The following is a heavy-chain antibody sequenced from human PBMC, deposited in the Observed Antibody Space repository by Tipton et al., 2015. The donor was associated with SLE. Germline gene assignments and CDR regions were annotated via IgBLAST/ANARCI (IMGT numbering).Heavy chain of an antibody. J-gene: IGHJ3*02. Sequence: TLSLTCTVSGGSISSHYWSWIRQPPGKGLEWIGYIYYSGSTNYNPSLKSRVTISVDTSKNQFSLKLSSVTAADTAVYYCAREGDYGDPIDAFDIWGQGTMVTVSS. CDR2: IYYSGST. V-gene: IGHV4-59*11. D-gene: IGHD4-17*01. CDR3: AREGDYGDPIDAFDI. CDR1: GGSISSHY.